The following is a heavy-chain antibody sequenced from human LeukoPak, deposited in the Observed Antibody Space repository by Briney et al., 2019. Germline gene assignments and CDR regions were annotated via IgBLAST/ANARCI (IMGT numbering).Heavy chain of an antibody. Sequence: GGSLRLSCAASGFTFSSYSMNWVRQAPGKGLEWVSSISSSSSYIYYADSVKGRFTISRDNAKNSLYLQMNSLRAEDTAVYYCAREIDDSSWYYQLDYWGQGTLVTVSS. CDR2: ISSSSSYI. J-gene: IGHJ4*02. D-gene: IGHD6-13*01. CDR1: GFTFSSYS. CDR3: AREIDDSSWYYQLDY. V-gene: IGHV3-21*01.